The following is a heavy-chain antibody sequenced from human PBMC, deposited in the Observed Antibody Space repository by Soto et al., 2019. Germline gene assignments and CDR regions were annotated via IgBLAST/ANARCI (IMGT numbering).Heavy chain of an antibody. V-gene: IGHV3-23*01. Sequence: PGGSLRLSCAASGFTFSSYAMSWVRQAPGKGLEWVSAISGSGGSTYYADSVKGRFTISRDNSKNTLYLQMNSLRAEDTAVYYCAKLGYCSSPSCLTTFRVAYGGQEPLVTVSS. CDR1: GFTFSSYA. CDR3: AKLGYCSSPSCLTTFRVAY. J-gene: IGHJ4*02. D-gene: IGHD2-2*01. CDR2: ISGSGGST.